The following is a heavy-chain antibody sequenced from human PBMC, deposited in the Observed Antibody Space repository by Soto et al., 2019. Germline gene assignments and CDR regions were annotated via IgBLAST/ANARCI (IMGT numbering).Heavy chain of an antibody. J-gene: IGHJ6*02. D-gene: IGHD2-2*01. CDR1: GYTFTSYD. CDR3: ARGYCISTSCYEGYYYYGMDV. Sequence: ASVKVSCKASGYTFTSYDINWVRQATGQGLEWMGWMNPNSGNTGYAQKFQGRVTMTRNTSISTAYMELSSLRSEDTAVYYCARGYCISTSCYEGYYYYGMDVWGQGTTVTVSS. CDR2: MNPNSGNT. V-gene: IGHV1-8*01.